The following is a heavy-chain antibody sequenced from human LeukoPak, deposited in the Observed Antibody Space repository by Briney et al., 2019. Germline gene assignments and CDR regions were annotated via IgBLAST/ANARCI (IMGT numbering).Heavy chain of an antibody. V-gene: IGHV3-7*01. CDR1: GFTFSSYW. D-gene: IGHD6-13*01. J-gene: IGHJ5*02. CDR3: ARDSIEAAEGFDP. Sequence: GGSLRLSCAASGFTFSSYWMSWVRQAPGKGLEWVANIKQDGSEKYYVDSVKGRFTISRDNAKNSLYLQMNSLRAEDTAVYYCARDSIEAAEGFDPWGQGTLVTVSS. CDR2: IKQDGSEK.